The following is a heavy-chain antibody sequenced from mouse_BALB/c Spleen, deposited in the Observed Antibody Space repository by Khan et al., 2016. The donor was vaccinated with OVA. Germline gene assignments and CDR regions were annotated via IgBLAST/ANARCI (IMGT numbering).Heavy chain of an antibody. CDR1: GYTFTSYW. Sequence: IQLVQSGTVLARPGTSVKMSCKASGYTFTSYWMHWVKQRPGQGLEWIGAIYPGNSDTSYNQKFKGKAKLTAVTYTSTAYMELSSLTNEDSAVYYCTRFGYLFAYWGQGTLVTVSA. D-gene: IGHD2-2*01. CDR2: IYPGNSDT. CDR3: TRFGYLFAY. J-gene: IGHJ3*01. V-gene: IGHV1-5*01.